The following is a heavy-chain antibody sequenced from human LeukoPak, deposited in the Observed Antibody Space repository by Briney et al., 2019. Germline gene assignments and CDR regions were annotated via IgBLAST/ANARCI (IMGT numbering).Heavy chain of an antibody. Sequence: PGGSLRLSCAASGFTFSSSDMSWVRQAPGSGLEWVSSIRHSDSNTYYADSVMGRFTTSRDNSKNTLYLQMNSLRAEDTAVYYCAREVWSRDYLSYYGMDVWGQGTTVTVSS. CDR2: IRHSDSNT. V-gene: IGHV3-23*05. CDR1: GFTFSSSD. D-gene: IGHD4-17*01. CDR3: AREVWSRDYLSYYGMDV. J-gene: IGHJ6*02.